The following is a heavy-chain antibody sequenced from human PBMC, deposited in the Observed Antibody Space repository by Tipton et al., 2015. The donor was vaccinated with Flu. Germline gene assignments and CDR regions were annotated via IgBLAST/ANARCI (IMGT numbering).Heavy chain of an antibody. J-gene: IGHJ5*01. CDR1: GGSISSSSYY. CDR2: ICPGST. D-gene: IGHD4-11*01. CDR3: ARRDFSNYVSEPKNWFDF. V-gene: IGHV4-39*07. Sequence: TLSLTCTVSGGSISSSSYYWGWIRQPPGKGLEWIGNICPGSTYYNSSLRSRVTISLATSKAQFSLRLTSVTAADTAVYYCARRDFSNYVSEPKNWFDFWGQGILVTVSS.